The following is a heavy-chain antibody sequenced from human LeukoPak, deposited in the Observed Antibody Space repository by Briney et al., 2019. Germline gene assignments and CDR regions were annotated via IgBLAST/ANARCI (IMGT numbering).Heavy chain of an antibody. CDR2: IYSSGST. CDR1: GGSIRGYY. V-gene: IGHV4-59*08. D-gene: IGHD6-13*01. CDR3: ARREGIAAAGAFDY. Sequence: SETLSLTCNVSGGSIRGYYWSWIRQPPGKGLEWIGYIYSSGSTNYNPSLKSRVTMSVDTSKNQFSLKLSSVTAADTAVYYCARREGIAAAGAFDYWGQGTLVTVSS. J-gene: IGHJ4*02.